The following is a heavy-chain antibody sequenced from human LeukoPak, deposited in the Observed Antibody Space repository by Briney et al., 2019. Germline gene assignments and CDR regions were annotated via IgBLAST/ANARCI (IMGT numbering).Heavy chain of an antibody. CDR2: ISSSSSTI. D-gene: IGHD2-21*02. CDR3: ARLTPVFCGGDCFTLDY. J-gene: IGHJ4*02. Sequence: GGSLRLSCAASGFTFSSYSMNWVRQAPGKGLEWVSYISSSSSTIYYADSVKGRFTISRDNAKNSLYLQMNSLRAEDTAVYYCARLTPVFCGGDCFTLDYWGQGTLVTVSS. V-gene: IGHV3-48*01. CDR1: GFTFSSYS.